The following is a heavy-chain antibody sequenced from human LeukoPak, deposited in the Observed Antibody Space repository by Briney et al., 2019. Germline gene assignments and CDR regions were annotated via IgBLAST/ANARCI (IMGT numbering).Heavy chain of an antibody. D-gene: IGHD3-10*01. J-gene: IGHJ6*02. Sequence: PSETLSLTCAVYGGSFSGYYWSWIRQPPGKGLEWIGEINHSGSTNYNPSLKSRVTISVDTSKNQFSLKLNSVTAADTAVFYCARGRRGFGYGMDVWGQGTTVTVSS. CDR1: GGSFSGYY. CDR3: ARGRRGFGYGMDV. CDR2: INHSGST. V-gene: IGHV4-34*01.